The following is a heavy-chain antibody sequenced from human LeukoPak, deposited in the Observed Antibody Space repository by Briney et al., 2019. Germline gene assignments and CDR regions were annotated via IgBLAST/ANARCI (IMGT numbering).Heavy chain of an antibody. D-gene: IGHD2-8*02. Sequence: ASVKVSCKASGYTFTAYYMHWVRQAPGQGLEWMGWINPNSGGTNYAQKFHDRVTMTRDTSISTAYMELNRLKSDDTAVYYCATALPGGPEDHHFGMDVWGQGTTVTVSS. V-gene: IGHV1-2*02. CDR3: ATALPGGPEDHHFGMDV. CDR1: GYTFTAYY. J-gene: IGHJ6*02. CDR2: INPNSGGT.